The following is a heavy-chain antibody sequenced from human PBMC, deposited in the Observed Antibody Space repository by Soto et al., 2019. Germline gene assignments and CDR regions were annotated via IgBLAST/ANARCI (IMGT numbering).Heavy chain of an antibody. Sequence: SETLSLTCTVSGGSISSSSYYWGWIRQPPGKGLEWIGSIYYSGSTYYNPSLKSRVTISVDTSKNQFSLKLSSVTAADTAVYYCARHLEYSSSWGYSYGMDVWGQGTTVTVS. V-gene: IGHV4-39*01. CDR1: GGSISSSSYY. D-gene: IGHD6-13*01. J-gene: IGHJ6*02. CDR2: IYYSGST. CDR3: ARHLEYSSSWGYSYGMDV.